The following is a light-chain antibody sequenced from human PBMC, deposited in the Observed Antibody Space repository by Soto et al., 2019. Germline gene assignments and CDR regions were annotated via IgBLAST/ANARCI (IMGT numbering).Light chain of an antibody. CDR2: AAY. Sequence: DIQRTKSPSTMSAAVVEIFQINFMASQSITGWLAWYQQKPGKATKIMIYAAYTLQSGVKSRFSGSGSGTDFTLTIRSLQPEDFATYYCKKLNSYPFTFGQGTRLEIK. CDR3: KKLNSYPFT. J-gene: IGKJ5*01. V-gene: IGKV1-5*01. CDR1: QSITGW.